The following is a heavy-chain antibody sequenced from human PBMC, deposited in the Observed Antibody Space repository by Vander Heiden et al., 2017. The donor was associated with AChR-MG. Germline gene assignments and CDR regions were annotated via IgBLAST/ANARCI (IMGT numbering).Heavy chain of an antibody. CDR1: GFSFSSYG. V-gene: IGHV3-33*01. Sequence: QVQLVDSGGAVVQPGRALRLSCAASGFSFSSYGLHWVRQAPGKGLEWVAVRWYDGSNKYYADSVKDRFTISRDNSKNTLYLQMNSLRAEDTAVYYCARDDQVVWSGYYTVKFVTMPSDYWGQGNLVTVSS. J-gene: IGHJ4*02. CDR2: RWYDGSNK. CDR3: ARDDQVVWSGYYTVKFVTMPSDY. D-gene: IGHD3-3*01.